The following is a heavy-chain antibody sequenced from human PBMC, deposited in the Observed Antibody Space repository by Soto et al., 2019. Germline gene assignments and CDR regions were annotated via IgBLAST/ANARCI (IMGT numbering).Heavy chain of an antibody. Sequence: ASVKVSCKASGYTFTSYAMHLVRQAPGQRLEWMGWINAGNGNTKYSQKFQGRVTITRDTSASTAYMELSSLRSEDTAVYYCARTGTTGTTHDAFDIWGQGTMVTVSS. D-gene: IGHD1-1*01. J-gene: IGHJ3*02. CDR3: ARTGTTGTTHDAFDI. CDR1: GYTFTSYA. V-gene: IGHV1-3*01. CDR2: INAGNGNT.